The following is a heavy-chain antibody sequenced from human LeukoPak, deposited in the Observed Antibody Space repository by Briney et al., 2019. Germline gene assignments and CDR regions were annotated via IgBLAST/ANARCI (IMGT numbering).Heavy chain of an antibody. Sequence: GGSLRLSCAASGFTFNNNYMSWVRQAPGKGLEWVSVFYSGGSTYYADSVKGRFTISRDNSKNTLYLQMNSLRAEDTAVYYCARDPGGNYFDYGGQGTLVTVS. CDR2: FYSGGST. CDR1: GFTFNNNY. D-gene: IGHD4-23*01. V-gene: IGHV3-66*01. CDR3: ARDPGGNYFDY. J-gene: IGHJ4*02.